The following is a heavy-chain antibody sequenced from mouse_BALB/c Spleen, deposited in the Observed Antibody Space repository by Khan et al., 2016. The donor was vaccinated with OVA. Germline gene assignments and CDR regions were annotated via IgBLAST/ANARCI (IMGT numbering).Heavy chain of an antibody. CDR3: ATCFDY. CDR2: ILPGSGST. Sequence: QVQLQQSGAELMKPGASVKISCKATGYTFSSYWIEWVKQRPGHGLEWIGEILPGSGSTNYNEKFKGKATFTADTYSNTAYMQLSSLTSDDSSVYYCATCFDYWGQGTTLTVSS. V-gene: IGHV1-9*01. J-gene: IGHJ2*01. CDR1: GYTFSSYW.